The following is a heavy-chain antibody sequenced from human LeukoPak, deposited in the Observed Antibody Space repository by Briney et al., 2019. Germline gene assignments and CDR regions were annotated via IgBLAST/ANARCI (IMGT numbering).Heavy chain of an antibody. CDR2: ICHSGST. CDR3: ARSYSGSYYDY. D-gene: IGHD1-26*01. CDR1: GGSISSGDSS. Sequence: SETLSLTCAVSGGSISSGDSSWSWIRQPPGKGLEWIGYICHSGSTYYNPSLKSRVTISVDKSKNQFSLRLSSVTAADTAVYYCARSYSGSYYDYWGQGTRVTVSS. V-gene: IGHV4-30-2*01. J-gene: IGHJ4*02.